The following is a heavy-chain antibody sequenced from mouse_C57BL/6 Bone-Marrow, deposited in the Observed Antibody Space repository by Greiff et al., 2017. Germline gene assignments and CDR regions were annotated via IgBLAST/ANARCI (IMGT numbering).Heavy chain of an antibody. CDR1: GYTFTSYT. J-gene: IGHJ2*01. D-gene: IGHD1-1*01. CDR3: ARLVIYYYGSSWGDVDY. Sequence: QVQLQQSGAELARPGASVKMSCKASGYTFTSYTMHWVKQRPGQGLEWIGYINPSSGYTKYNQKFKDKATLTADKSSSTAYMQLSSLTSEDSAVYYCARLVIYYYGSSWGDVDYWGQSTTLTDSS. V-gene: IGHV1-4*01. CDR2: INPSSGYT.